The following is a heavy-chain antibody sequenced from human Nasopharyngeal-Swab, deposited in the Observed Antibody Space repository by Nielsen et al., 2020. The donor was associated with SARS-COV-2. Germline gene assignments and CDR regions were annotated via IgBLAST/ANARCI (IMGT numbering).Heavy chain of an antibody. CDR3: TRAYCSSTACYPQFDP. J-gene: IGHJ5*02. D-gene: IGHD2-2*01. CDR1: GFTFSGSA. V-gene: IGHV3-73*01. Sequence: GGSLRLSCAASGFTFSGSAMHWVRQASGKGLEWVGRIKRKGNTYATAYAASVKGRFTISRDDSKNTAYLQMNSLKTEDTAVYYCTRAYCSSTACYPQFDPWGQGTLATVSS. CDR2: IKRKGNTYAT.